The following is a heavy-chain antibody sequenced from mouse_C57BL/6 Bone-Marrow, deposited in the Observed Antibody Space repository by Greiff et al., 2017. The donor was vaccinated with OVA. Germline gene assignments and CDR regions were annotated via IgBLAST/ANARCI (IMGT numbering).Heavy chain of an antibody. V-gene: IGHV1-53*01. CDR3: AREGGYDYYGSSRDWYFDV. J-gene: IGHJ1*03. D-gene: IGHD1-1*01. Sequence: VQLQQPGTELVKPGASVKLSCKASGYTFTSSWMHWVKQRPGQGLEWIGNINPSNGGTNYNEKFKSKATLTVDKSSSTAYMQLSSLTSEDSAVYYCAREGGYDYYGSSRDWYFDVWGTGTTVTVSS. CDR2: INPSNGGT. CDR1: GYTFTSSW.